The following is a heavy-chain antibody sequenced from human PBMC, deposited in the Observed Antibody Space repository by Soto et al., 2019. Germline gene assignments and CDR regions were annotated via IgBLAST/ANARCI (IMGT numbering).Heavy chain of an antibody. CDR1: GFTFRSYA. D-gene: IGHD2-8*01. CDR3: TQNGPPRDAFAI. CDR2: ISGSGGAT. J-gene: IGHJ3*02. Sequence: EVQLLESGGGLVQPGGSLRLSCAASGFTFRSYAMSWVRQAPGKGLECVATISGSGGATYFADSVKGRFTISRDNAESILYLNMSSLRAEDTSVYYCTQNGPPRDAFAIWGQGTMVSVSS. V-gene: IGHV3-23*01.